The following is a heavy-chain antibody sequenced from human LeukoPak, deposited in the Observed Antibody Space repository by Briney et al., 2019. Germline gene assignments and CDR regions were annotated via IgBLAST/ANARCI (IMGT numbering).Heavy chain of an antibody. CDR2: IYTSGST. Sequence: SETLSLTCAVYGGSFSGYYWSWIRQPAGKGLEWIGRIYTSGSTNYNPSLKSRVTMSVDTSKNQFSLKLSSVTAADTAVYYCARGGITIFGVVLNFDYWGQGTLVTVSS. CDR1: GGSFSGYY. CDR3: ARGGITIFGVVLNFDY. D-gene: IGHD3-3*01. V-gene: IGHV4-59*10. J-gene: IGHJ4*02.